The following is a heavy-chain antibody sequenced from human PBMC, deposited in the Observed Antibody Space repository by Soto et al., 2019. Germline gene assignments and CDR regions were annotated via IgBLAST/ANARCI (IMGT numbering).Heavy chain of an antibody. J-gene: IGHJ4*02. Sequence: ASVKVSCKASGYTFTRYAMHWVRQAPGQRPEWMGWINPGNGDTKYSEKLQGRVTFARDTSASTTYMELSSLRSEDTAMYYCARNYYIPGDDDSYYFDYWGQGTPVTVSS. CDR1: GYTFTRYA. CDR3: ARNYYIPGDDDSYYFDY. CDR2: INPGNGDT. V-gene: IGHV1-3*01. D-gene: IGHD2-21*02.